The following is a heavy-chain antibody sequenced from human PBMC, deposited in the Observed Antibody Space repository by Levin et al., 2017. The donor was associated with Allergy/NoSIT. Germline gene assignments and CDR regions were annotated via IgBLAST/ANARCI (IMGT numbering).Heavy chain of an antibody. CDR2: IYYSGST. J-gene: IGHJ4*02. D-gene: IGHD2-2*01. V-gene: IGHV4-31*01. CDR1: GGSISSGGYY. CDR3: ARGGYCSSTSCYEGKVGY. Sequence: SQTLSLTCTVSGGSISSGGYYWSWIRQHPGKGLEWIGYIYYSGSTYYNPSLKSQVTISVDTSKNQFSLKLSSVTAADTAVYYCARGGYCSSTSCYEGKVGYWGQGTLVTVSS.